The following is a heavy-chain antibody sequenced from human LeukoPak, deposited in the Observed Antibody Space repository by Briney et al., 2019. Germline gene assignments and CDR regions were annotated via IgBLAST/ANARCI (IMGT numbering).Heavy chain of an antibody. CDR2: IVVGSGNT. V-gene: IGHV1-58*01. CDR3: ATALHDYDFWSGYYGYYYGMDV. Sequence: ASVKVSCKASGFTFTSSAVQWVRQARGQRLEWIGWIVVGSGNTNYAQKFQERVTITRDMSTSTAYMGLSSLRSEDTAVYYCATALHDYDFWSGYYGYYYGMDVWGQGTTVTVSS. CDR1: GFTFTSSA. D-gene: IGHD3-3*01. J-gene: IGHJ6*02.